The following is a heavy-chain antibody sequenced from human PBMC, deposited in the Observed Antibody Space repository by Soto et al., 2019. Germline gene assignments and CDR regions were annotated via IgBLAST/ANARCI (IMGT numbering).Heavy chain of an antibody. V-gene: IGHV4-34*01. Sequence: SETLSLTCAVYGGSFSGYYWSWIRQPPGKGLEWIGEINHSGSTNYNPSLKSRVTISVDTSKNQFSLKLSSVTAADTAVYYCAARDYYDSSGYYHYYGMDVWGQGTTVTVSS. CDR2: INHSGST. CDR3: AARDYYDSSGYYHYYGMDV. CDR1: GGSFSGYY. J-gene: IGHJ6*02. D-gene: IGHD3-22*01.